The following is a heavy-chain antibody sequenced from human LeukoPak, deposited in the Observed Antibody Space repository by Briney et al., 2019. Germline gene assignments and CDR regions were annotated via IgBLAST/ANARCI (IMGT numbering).Heavy chain of an antibody. Sequence: GGSLRLSCAASGFTFDDYAMHWVRQAPGKGLEWVSGISWNSGSIGYADSVKGRFTISRDNAKNSLYLQMNSLRAEDTAVYYCAKARKLIVVVSAAMFSWFDPWGQGTLVTVSS. CDR2: ISWNSGSI. V-gene: IGHV3-9*01. J-gene: IGHJ5*02. CDR3: AKARKLIVVVSAAMFSWFDP. CDR1: GFTFDDYA. D-gene: IGHD2-2*01.